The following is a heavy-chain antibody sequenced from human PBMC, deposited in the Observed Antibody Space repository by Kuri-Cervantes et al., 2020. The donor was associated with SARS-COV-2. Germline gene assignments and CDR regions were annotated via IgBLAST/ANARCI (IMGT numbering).Heavy chain of an antibody. D-gene: IGHD3-9*01. CDR2: VHSSGST. CDR3: ARSQVVRHLDWSSELSYRYYMDV. V-gene: IGHV4-61*08. J-gene: IGHJ6*04. CDR1: RGSINSHGSITSNF. Sequence: SETLSLTCSVSRGSINSHGSITSNFWTWIRQPPGRGLEWIGDVHSSGSTNYNPSLESRVTISTDTSEDQFSLRLNSVTAADTAVYFCARSQVVRHLDWSSELSYRYYMDVWGKGTTVTVSS.